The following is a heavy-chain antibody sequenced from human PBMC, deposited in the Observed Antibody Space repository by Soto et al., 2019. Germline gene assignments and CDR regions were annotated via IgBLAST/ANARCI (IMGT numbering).Heavy chain of an antibody. CDR2: INRDGSST. CDR1: GFIFTSSS. Sequence: GGSLRLSCAASGFIFTSSSMSWVRQAPGKGLVWVSRINRDGSSTNYADSVKGRFTISRDNAKNTLSLQMNSLRAEDTAVYYCARAGYSYYFDYWGQGTLVTAPQ. J-gene: IGHJ4*02. D-gene: IGHD2-15*01. V-gene: IGHV3-74*01. CDR3: ARAGYSYYFDY.